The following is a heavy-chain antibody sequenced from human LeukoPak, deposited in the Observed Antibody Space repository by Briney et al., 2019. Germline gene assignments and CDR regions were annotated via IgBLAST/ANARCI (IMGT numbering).Heavy chain of an antibody. CDR2: IFYSGST. CDR1: GGSISTSSYY. J-gene: IGHJ4*02. Sequence: KPSETLSLTCTVSGGSISTSSYYWGWVRQPPGKGLEWIGNIFYSGSTYYSPSLKSRVTISVDTSKNQFSLKLSSVTAADTAVYYCARRKQWRPIDYWGQGTLVTVSS. D-gene: IGHD6-19*01. CDR3: ARRKQWRPIDY. V-gene: IGHV4-39*07.